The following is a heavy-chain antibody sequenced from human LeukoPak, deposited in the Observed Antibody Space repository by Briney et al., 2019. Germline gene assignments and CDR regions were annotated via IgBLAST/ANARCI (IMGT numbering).Heavy chain of an antibody. J-gene: IGHJ6*02. D-gene: IGHD3-3*01. CDR1: GGSISSSSYY. CDR2: IYYSGST. Sequence: SETLSLTCTVSGGSISSSSYYWGWIHQPPGKGLEWIGSIYYSGSTYYNPSLKSRVTISVDTSKNQFSLKLSSVTAADTAVYYCARHGSLAYYDFWSGYYTGNKYYYYYYGMDVRGQGTTVTVSS. V-gene: IGHV4-39*01. CDR3: ARHGSLAYYDFWSGYYTGNKYYYYYYGMDV.